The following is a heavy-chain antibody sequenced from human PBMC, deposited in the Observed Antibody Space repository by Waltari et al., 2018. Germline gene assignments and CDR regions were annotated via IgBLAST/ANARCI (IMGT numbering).Heavy chain of an antibody. D-gene: IGHD5-12*01. V-gene: IGHV1-69*05. CDR3: VIEEMATIGAGYFDL. CDR1: GGTFSSYA. Sequence: QVQLVQSGAEVKKPGSSVKVSCKASGGTFSSYAISWVRQAPGQGLEWMGGIIPIFGTANYAQKFQGRVTITTDESTSTAYMELSSLRSEDTAVYYCVIEEMATIGAGYFDLWGRGTLVTVSS. J-gene: IGHJ2*01. CDR2: IIPIFGTA.